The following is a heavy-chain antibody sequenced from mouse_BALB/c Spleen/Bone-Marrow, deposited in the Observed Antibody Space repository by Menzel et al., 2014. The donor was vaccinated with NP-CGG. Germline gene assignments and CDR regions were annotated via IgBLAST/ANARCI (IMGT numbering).Heavy chain of an antibody. J-gene: IGHJ1*01. V-gene: IGHV1S29*02. CDR2: IYPYNGGT. CDR1: GYTFXDYN. CDR3: ARGGAYWYFDV. Sequence: VHVKQSGPVLVKPGASVKISCKASGYTFXDYNMHWVKQSHGKSLEWIGYIYPYNGGTGYNQKFKNKATLTVDNSSSTAYMEFRSLTSEDSAVYYCARGGAYWYFDVWGAGTTVTVSS.